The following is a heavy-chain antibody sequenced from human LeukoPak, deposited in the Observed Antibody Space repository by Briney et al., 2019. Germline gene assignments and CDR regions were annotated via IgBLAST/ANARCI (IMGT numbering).Heavy chain of an antibody. CDR3: AREAWLGTDYYYGMDV. D-gene: IGHD6-19*01. V-gene: IGHV6-1*01. CDR2: TYYRSKWYN. Sequence: SQTLSLTCAISGDSVSSNSAAWNWIRQSPSRGLEWLGRTYYRSKWYNNYAVSVKSQITVNPDTSKNQFSLRLNSVTPEDTAVYFCAREAWLGTDYYYGMDVWGQGTTVIVSS. J-gene: IGHJ6*02. CDR1: GDSVSSNSAA.